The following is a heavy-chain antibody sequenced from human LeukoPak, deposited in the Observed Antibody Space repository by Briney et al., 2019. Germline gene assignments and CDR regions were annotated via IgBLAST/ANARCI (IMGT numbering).Heavy chain of an antibody. CDR2: INPSGGST. D-gene: IGHD3-10*01. CDR1: GYTFTSYY. J-gene: IGHJ1*01. Sequence: GASVKVSCKASGYTFTSYYMHWVRQAPGQGLEWMGIINPSGGSTSYAQKFQGGVTMTRDTSTSTVYMELSSLRSEDTAVYYCARDLSYYGSGSLFQHWGQGTLVTVSS. V-gene: IGHV1-46*01. CDR3: ARDLSYYGSGSLFQH.